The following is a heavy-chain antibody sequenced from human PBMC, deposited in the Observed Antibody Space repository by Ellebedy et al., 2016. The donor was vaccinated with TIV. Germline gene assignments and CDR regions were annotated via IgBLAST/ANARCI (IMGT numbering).Heavy chain of an antibody. J-gene: IGHJ6*02. Sequence: PGGSLRLSCAASGFTFSSYSMHWVRQVTGKGLEWVSGIGTAGDTHYSGSVKGRFTISRENGKNSLYLQMNSLKAEDTAMYYCARATAGLDVWGQGTTVSVSS. V-gene: IGHV3-13*01. CDR3: ARATAGLDV. CDR1: GFTFSSYS. CDR2: IGTAGDT.